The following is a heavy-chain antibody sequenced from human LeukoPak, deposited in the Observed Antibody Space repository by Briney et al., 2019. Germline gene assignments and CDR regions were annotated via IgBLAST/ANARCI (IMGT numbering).Heavy chain of an antibody. Sequence: GGSLRLSCAASGFTFSSHAMNWVRQAPGKGLEWVSYISTASSSVHYADSVKGRFTISRDNTKNLLYLQMNSLRADDTAVYCCARGGGYCSSTSCLYYYYMDVWGKGTTVTVSS. CDR3: ARGGGYCSSTSCLYYYYMDV. CDR1: GFTFSSHA. D-gene: IGHD2-2*03. V-gene: IGHV3-48*04. J-gene: IGHJ6*03. CDR2: ISTASSSV.